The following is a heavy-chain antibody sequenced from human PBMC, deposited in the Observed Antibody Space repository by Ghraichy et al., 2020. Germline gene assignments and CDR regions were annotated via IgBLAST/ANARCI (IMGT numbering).Heavy chain of an antibody. V-gene: IGHV3-7*01. CDR1: ASLSPPSS. CDR2: TPTEGSEN. D-gene: IGHD3-9*01. Sequence: GGSLRLSCPDPASLSPPSSLPRVPQAPRQGLPWAPPTPTEGSENYERDSVKGRFTISRDNAENSLYLQMNSLRAEDTAVYYCTRSSDHYDILTGYLNWFDHWGQGTLVTVSS. CDR3: TRSSDHYDILTGYLNWFDH. J-gene: IGHJ5*02.